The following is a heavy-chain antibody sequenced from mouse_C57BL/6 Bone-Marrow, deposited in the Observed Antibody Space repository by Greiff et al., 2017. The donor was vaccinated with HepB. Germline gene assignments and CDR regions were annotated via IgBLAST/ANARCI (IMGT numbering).Heavy chain of an antibody. CDR2: ISSGGSYT. D-gene: IGHD2-4*01. Sequence: DVQLVESGGDLVKPGGSLKLSCAASGFTFSSYGMSWVRQTPDKRLEWVATISSGGSYTYYPDSVKGRFTISRDNAKNTLYLQMSSLKSEDTAMYYCARQGRLRRRGFAYWGQGTLVTVSA. V-gene: IGHV5-6*01. CDR3: ARQGRLRRRGFAY. CDR1: GFTFSSYG. J-gene: IGHJ3*01.